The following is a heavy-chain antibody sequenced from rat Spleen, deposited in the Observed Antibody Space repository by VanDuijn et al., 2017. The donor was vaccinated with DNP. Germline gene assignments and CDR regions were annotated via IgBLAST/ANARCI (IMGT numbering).Heavy chain of an antibody. D-gene: IGHD1-6*01. J-gene: IGHJ2*01. V-gene: IGHV5-31*01. Sequence: EVQLVESGGGPVQPGRSLKLSCVASGFIFSNYWMTWIRQAPGKGLEWVASITKTGDSTYYSDSVKGRFSISRDNAKSTLYLQMNSLRSEDTATYYCARQLSSVYYGYYFDYWGQGVMVTVSS. CDR1: GFIFSNYW. CDR3: ARQLSSVYYGYYFDY. CDR2: ITKTGDST.